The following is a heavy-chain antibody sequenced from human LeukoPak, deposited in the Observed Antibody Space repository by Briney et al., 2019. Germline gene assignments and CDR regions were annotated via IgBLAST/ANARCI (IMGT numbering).Heavy chain of an antibody. V-gene: IGHV1-69*05. Sequence: ASVKVSCKASGGTFSSYAISWVRQAPGQGLEWMGRIIPIFGTANYAQKFQGRVTITTDESTSTAYMELSSLRSEDTAVYYCARRAYCGGDCYSSWGSYYFDYWGQGTLVTVSS. CDR1: GGTFSSYA. CDR3: ARRAYCGGDCYSSWGSYYFDY. CDR2: IIPIFGTA. J-gene: IGHJ4*02. D-gene: IGHD2-21*02.